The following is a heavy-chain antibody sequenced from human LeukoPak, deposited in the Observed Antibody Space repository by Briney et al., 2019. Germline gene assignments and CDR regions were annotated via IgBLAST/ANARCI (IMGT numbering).Heavy chain of an antibody. CDR2: ISSDGSKT. D-gene: IGHD1-14*01. V-gene: IGHV3-74*01. CDR1: GFTFSSYS. Sequence: GGALRLSCAASGFTFSSYSMHCGRQAPGKGLVWVSRISSDGSKTNYADSVKGRFTISRDSAKNTLYLQMNSLRAEDTALYYCARQNRDFDYWGQGTLVTVSS. CDR3: ARQNRDFDY. J-gene: IGHJ4*02.